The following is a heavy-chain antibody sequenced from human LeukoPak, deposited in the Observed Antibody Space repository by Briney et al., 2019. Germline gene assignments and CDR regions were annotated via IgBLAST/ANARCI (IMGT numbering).Heavy chain of an antibody. CDR3: ASRYYDFWSGYQGAFGY. J-gene: IGHJ4*02. CDR2: IYYSGST. Sequence: SETLSLTCTVSGGSISSSSYYWGWIRQPPGKGLEWIGSIYYSGSTYYNPSLKSRVTISVDTSKNQFSLKLSSVTAADTAVCYCASRYYDFWSGYQGAFGYWGQGTLVTVSS. V-gene: IGHV4-39*01. CDR1: GGSISSSSYY. D-gene: IGHD3-3*01.